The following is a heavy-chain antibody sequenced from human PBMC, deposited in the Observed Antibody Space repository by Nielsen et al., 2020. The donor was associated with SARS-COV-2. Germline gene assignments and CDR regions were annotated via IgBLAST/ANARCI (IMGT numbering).Heavy chain of an antibody. D-gene: IGHD3-22*01. CDR2: IIPIFGTA. CDR3: ARDSEDYYDSSGYAFDI. V-gene: IGHV1-69*13. Sequence: SVHVSCKASGGTFSSYAISWVRQAPGQGLEWMGGIIPIFGTANYAQKFQGRVTTTADESTSTAYMELSSLRSEDTAVYYCARDSEDYYDSSGYAFDIWGQGTMVTVSS. J-gene: IGHJ3*02. CDR1: GGTFSSYA.